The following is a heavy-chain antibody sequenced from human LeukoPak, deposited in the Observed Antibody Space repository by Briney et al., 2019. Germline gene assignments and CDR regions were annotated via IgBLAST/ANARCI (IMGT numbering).Heavy chain of an antibody. J-gene: IGHJ5*02. CDR1: GYTFTSYD. D-gene: IGHD2-2*02. V-gene: IGHV1-8*03. CDR3: ARGLDCSSTSCYIDWFDP. Sequence: ASVKDSCKASGYTFTSYDINWVRQATGQGLEWMGWMNPNSGNTGYAQKFQGRVTITRNTSISTAYMELSSLRSEDTAVYYCARGLDCSSTSCYIDWFDPWGQGTLVTVSS. CDR2: MNPNSGNT.